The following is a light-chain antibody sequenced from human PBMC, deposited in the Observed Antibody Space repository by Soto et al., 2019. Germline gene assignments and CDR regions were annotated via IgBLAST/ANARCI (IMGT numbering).Light chain of an antibody. CDR2: QDT. CDR3: QAWDSSTVV. CDR1: RLGDKY. J-gene: IGLJ2*01. V-gene: IGLV3-1*01. Sequence: YELTQPPSLSVSPGQTASITCSGDRLGDKYACWYQQKSGQSPVLVIYQDTKRPSGIPERFSGSNSGNTATLTISGSQAMDEADYYCQAWDSSTVVFGGGTKVTVL.